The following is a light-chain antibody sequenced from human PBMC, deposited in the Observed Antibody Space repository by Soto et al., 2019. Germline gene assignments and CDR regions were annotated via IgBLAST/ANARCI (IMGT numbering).Light chain of an antibody. Sequence: QSVLTQPASVSGSPGQSITLSCTGTSSDVGSSNYVSWYQQHPGKAPKLMIYDVSSRPSGVSDRFSGSKSGNTASLTISGLQAEDEAHYYCNSFTSSTTLVFGGGTQLTVL. V-gene: IGLV2-14*03. CDR2: DVS. CDR1: SSDVGSSNY. CDR3: NSFTSSTTLV. J-gene: IGLJ3*02.